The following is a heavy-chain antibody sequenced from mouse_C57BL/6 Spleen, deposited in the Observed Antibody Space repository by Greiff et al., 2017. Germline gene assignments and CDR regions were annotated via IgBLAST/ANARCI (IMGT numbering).Heavy chain of an antibody. CDR1: GYTFTSYW. D-gene: IGHD1-3*01. V-gene: IGHV1-69*01. J-gene: IGHJ2*01. CDR2: IDPSDSYT. CDR3: ARTGKGYYFDY. Sequence: QVQLQQPGAELVMPGASVKLSCKASGYTFTSYWMHWVKQRPGQGLEWIGEIDPSDSYTNYNQKFKGKSTLTVDKSSSTAYMQLSSLTSEDSAVYYCARTGKGYYFDYWGQGTTLTVSS.